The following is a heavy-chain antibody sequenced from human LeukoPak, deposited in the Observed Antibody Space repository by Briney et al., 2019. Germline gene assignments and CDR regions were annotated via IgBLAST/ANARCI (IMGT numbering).Heavy chain of an antibody. CDR1: GFTFSNAW. CDR2: IKSKTYGGTT. CDR3: TTVDYGDYDGVYYMDV. V-gene: IGHV3-15*01. J-gene: IGHJ6*03. Sequence: GGPLRLSCAASGFTFSNAWMSWVRQAPGKGLEGVGRIKSKTYGGTTDYAAPAKGRFTISRDDSKKTLYLQLNSLKTEDTDVYYCTTVDYGDYDGVYYMDVWRKGTTVTISS. D-gene: IGHD4-17*01.